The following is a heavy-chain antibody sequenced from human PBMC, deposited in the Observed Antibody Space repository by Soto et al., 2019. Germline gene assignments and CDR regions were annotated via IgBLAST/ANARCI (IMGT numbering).Heavy chain of an antibody. D-gene: IGHD6-19*01. CDR2: ISSSSSYI. J-gene: IGHJ4*02. CDR3: ARAREGLEGAFDY. CDR1: GFTFSSYS. Sequence: EVQLVESGGGLVKPGGSLRLSCAASGFTFSSYSMNWVRQAPGKGLEWVSSISSSSSYIYYADSVKGRFTISRDNAKNSLYLQMNSLRAEDTAVYYCARAREGLEGAFDYWGQGTLVTVSS. V-gene: IGHV3-21*01.